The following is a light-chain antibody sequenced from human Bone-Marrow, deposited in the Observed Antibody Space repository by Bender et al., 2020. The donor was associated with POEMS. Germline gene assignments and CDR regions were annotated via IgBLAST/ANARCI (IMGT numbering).Light chain of an antibody. V-gene: IGLV2-14*01. CDR2: DVS. CDR3: CSYAGSRTWV. Sequence: QSALTQPASVSGSPGQSITISCTGSRSDVGGYNYVSWYQQYPGRAPKLVIFDVSNRPSGVSNRFSGSKSGNTASLTISGLQAEDEADYLCCSYAGSRTWVFGGGTKLTVL. CDR1: RSDVGGYNY. J-gene: IGLJ3*02.